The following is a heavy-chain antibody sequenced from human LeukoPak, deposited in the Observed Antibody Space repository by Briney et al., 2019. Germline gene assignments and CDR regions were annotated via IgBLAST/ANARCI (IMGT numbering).Heavy chain of an antibody. Sequence: SETLSLTCTVSGGSIINYYWRWIRQPPGKGLEWIGYIYYSGSTNYNPSLKSRVTISVDTSKNQFSLKLSSVTAADTAVYYCARGGSGSYHPLGYWGQGTLVTVSS. J-gene: IGHJ4*02. V-gene: IGHV4-59*01. CDR1: GGSIINYY. CDR3: ARGGSGSYHPLGY. CDR2: IYYSGST. D-gene: IGHD3-10*01.